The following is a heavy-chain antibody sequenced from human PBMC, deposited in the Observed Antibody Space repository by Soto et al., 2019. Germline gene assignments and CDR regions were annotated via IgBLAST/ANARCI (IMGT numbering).Heavy chain of an antibody. Sequence: GGSLRLSCAASGFTFSSYGMHWVRQAPGKGLEWVAVISYDGSNKYYADSVKGRFTISRDNSKNTLYLQMNSLRAEDTAVYYCAKDLYDFWSGYSVNWFDTWGQGTLVTVSS. J-gene: IGHJ5*02. D-gene: IGHD3-3*01. CDR2: ISYDGSNK. CDR1: GFTFSSYG. V-gene: IGHV3-30*18. CDR3: AKDLYDFWSGYSVNWFDT.